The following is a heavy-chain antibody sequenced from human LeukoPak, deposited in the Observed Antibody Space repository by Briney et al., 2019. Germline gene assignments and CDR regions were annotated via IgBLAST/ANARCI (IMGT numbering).Heavy chain of an antibody. CDR1: GFTVSSNY. J-gene: IGHJ4*02. Sequence: TGGSLRLSCAASGFTVSSNYMSWVRQAPGKGLEWVAVIWYDGSKKYYADSVKGRFTISRDNSKNTLYLQMDSPTDEDTAVYYCARGNWNDASQFDYWGQGLLVTVSS. CDR3: ARGNWNDASQFDY. V-gene: IGHV3-33*08. D-gene: IGHD1-20*01. CDR2: IWYDGSKK.